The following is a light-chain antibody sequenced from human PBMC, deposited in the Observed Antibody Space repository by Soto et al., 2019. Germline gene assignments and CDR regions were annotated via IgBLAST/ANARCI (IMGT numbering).Light chain of an antibody. CDR3: SSYTSSSTPLV. V-gene: IGLV2-14*01. Sequence: QSVLTQPASVSGSPGQSITISCTGTSSDVGGYNYVSWYQQHPGKAPKFMISEVSNRPPGVSNRFSGSKSGNTASLTISGLQAEDEADYYCSSYTSSSTPLVFGTGTKLTVL. CDR1: SSDVGGYNY. CDR2: EVS. J-gene: IGLJ1*01.